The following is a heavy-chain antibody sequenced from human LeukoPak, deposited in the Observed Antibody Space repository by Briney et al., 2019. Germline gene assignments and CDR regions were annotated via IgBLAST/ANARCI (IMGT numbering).Heavy chain of an antibody. CDR3: AKDGLDDYVWGTTMGDAFDI. D-gene: IGHD3-16*01. V-gene: IGHV3-23*01. Sequence: GGSLRLSCAASGFTFSSYGMSWVRQAPGKGLEWVSAISGSGGSTYYADSVKGRFTISRDNSKNTLYLQMNSLRAEDTAVYYCAKDGLDDYVWGTTMGDAFDIWGQGTMVTVSS. CDR1: GFTFSSYG. CDR2: ISGSGGST. J-gene: IGHJ3*02.